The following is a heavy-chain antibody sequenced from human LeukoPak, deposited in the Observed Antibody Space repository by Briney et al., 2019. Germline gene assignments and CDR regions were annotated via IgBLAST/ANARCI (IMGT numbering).Heavy chain of an antibody. CDR3: ARDYKYAFDN. Sequence: GGPLRLSCAASGFTFSDYSMNWVRQAPGKGLEWISYIGIDSGDTNYADSVKGRFTISGDKAKNSLYLQMNSLRVEDTAVYYCARDYKYAFDNWGQGTLVTVSS. D-gene: IGHD5-24*01. CDR1: GFTFSDYS. CDR2: IGIDSGDT. V-gene: IGHV3-21*05. J-gene: IGHJ4*02.